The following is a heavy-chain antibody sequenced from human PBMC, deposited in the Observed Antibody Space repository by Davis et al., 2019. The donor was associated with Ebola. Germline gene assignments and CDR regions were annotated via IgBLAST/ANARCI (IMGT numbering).Heavy chain of an antibody. D-gene: IGHD4-23*01. CDR1: GGTFSSYA. V-gene: IGHV1-69*05. CDR3: ARVVTVGIDAFDI. J-gene: IGHJ3*02. CDR2: IIPIFGTA. Sequence: SVTVSCKASGGTFSSYAISWVRQAPGQGLEWMGGIIPIFGTANYAQKLQGRVTMTTDTSTSTAYMELRSLRSDDTAVYYCARVVTVGIDAFDIWGQGTMVTVSS.